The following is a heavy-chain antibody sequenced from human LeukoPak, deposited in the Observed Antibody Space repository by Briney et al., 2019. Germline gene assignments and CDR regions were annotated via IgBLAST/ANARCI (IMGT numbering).Heavy chain of an antibody. V-gene: IGHV1-2*02. CDR3: ARGNWNHGWFDP. CDR1: GCTFTGYY. CDR2: INPNSGGT. Sequence: ASVKVSCKASGCTFTGYYMHWVRQAPGQGLEWMGWINPNSGGTNYAQKFQGRVTMTRDTSISTAYMELSRLRSDDTAVYYCARGNWNHGWFDPWGQGTLVTVSS. D-gene: IGHD1-14*01. J-gene: IGHJ5*02.